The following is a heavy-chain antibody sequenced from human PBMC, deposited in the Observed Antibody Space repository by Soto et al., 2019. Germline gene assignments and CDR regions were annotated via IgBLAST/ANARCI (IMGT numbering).Heavy chain of an antibody. CDR1: GYSFTSYW. J-gene: IGHJ6*02. D-gene: IGHD4-17*01. CDR3: ARHADYGDYPRYYYYGMDV. CDR2: IYPGDSDT. Sequence: EVQLVQSGAEVKKPGESLKISCKGSGYSFTSYWIGWVRQMPGKGLEWMGIIYPGDSDTRYSPSFQGQVTISADKSISTAYLQWSSLKASDTAMYYCARHADYGDYPRYYYYGMDVWGQGTTVTVSS. V-gene: IGHV5-51*01.